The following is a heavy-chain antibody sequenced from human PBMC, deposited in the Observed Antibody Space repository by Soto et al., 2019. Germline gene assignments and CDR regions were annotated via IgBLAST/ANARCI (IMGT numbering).Heavy chain of an antibody. J-gene: IGHJ4*02. CDR3: ARRYGYSFAY. D-gene: IGHD5-18*01. V-gene: IGHV4-59*12. CDR2: IYYSGTT. Sequence: QVQLQESGPGLVKPSETLSLTCTVSGGSISSYYWSWIRQPPGKGLEWIGYIYYSGTTHYNPSLKSRVTISVDTSKNQLSRKLSSVTAAETAVYYCARRYGYSFAYWGQGTLVTVSS. CDR1: GGSISSYY.